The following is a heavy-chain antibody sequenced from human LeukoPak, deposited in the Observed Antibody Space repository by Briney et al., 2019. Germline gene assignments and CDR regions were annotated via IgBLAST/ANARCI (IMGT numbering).Heavy chain of an antibody. CDR3: ARAFYGSGARSGLAFDI. D-gene: IGHD3-10*01. Sequence: GGSLRLSCAASGFTFSSYGMHWVRQAPGKGLEWVAFIRYDGINKYYADSVKGRFTVSRDNSKNTLYLQMNSLRAEDTAIYYCARAFYGSGARSGLAFDIWGQGTMVTVSS. J-gene: IGHJ3*02. CDR2: IRYDGINK. V-gene: IGHV3-30*02. CDR1: GFTFSSYG.